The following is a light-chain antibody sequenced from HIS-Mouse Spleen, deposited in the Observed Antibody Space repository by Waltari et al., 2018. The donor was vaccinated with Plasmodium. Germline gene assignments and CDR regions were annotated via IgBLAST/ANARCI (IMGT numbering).Light chain of an antibody. Sequence: DIQMTKSPSSLSASVGDRVTITCRASQSISSYLNWYQQKPGKAPKPLTYAASSLQSGVPSRFSGSGSGTDFTLTISSLQPEDFATYYCQQSYSTPPTFGGGTKVEIK. CDR3: QQSYSTPPT. J-gene: IGKJ4*01. V-gene: IGKV1-39*01. CDR1: QSISSY. CDR2: AAS.